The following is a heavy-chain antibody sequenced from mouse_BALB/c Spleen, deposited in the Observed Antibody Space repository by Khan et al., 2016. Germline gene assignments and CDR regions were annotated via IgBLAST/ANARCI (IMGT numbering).Heavy chain of an antibody. D-gene: IGHD1-1*02. V-gene: IGHV3-1*02. CDR1: GYSITSGYS. Sequence: EVQLQESGPDLVKPSQSLSLTCTVTGYSITSGYSWHWIRQFPGNKLEWMGYIHYSGGTKYIPSLKSRISITRDTSKNQFFLPLNSVTPEDTATYCCTRSYGYYAMDYWGQGTSVTVSS. CDR2: IHYSGGT. CDR3: TRSYGYYAMDY. J-gene: IGHJ4*01.